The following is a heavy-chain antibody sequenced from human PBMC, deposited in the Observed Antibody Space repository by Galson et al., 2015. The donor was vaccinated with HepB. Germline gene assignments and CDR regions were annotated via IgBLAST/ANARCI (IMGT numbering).Heavy chain of an antibody. Sequence: SLRLSCAASGFTFRNYGMHWVRQAPGKGLEWVAYIWYDGSNDDYIDSVKGRFTISRDNSKNTMYVQMNNLRAEDTAMYYCARDGYNFFDLWGQGTMVSVSS. CDR3: ARDGYNFFDL. J-gene: IGHJ3*01. CDR1: GFTFRNYG. D-gene: IGHD5-24*01. V-gene: IGHV3-33*01. CDR2: IWYDGSND.